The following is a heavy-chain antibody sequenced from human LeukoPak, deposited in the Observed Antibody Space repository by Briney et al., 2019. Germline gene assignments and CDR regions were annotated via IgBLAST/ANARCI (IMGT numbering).Heavy chain of an antibody. J-gene: IGHJ4*02. Sequence: SETLSLTCTVSGGSISSSSYYWGWIRQPPGKGLEWIGGIYYSGSTNYNPSLKSRVTISVDTSKNQFSLKLSSVTAADTAVYYCARGRYSYGLGRYFDYWGQGTLVTVSS. CDR1: GGSISSSSYY. CDR3: ARGRYSYGLGRYFDY. V-gene: IGHV4-39*07. CDR2: IYYSGST. D-gene: IGHD5-18*01.